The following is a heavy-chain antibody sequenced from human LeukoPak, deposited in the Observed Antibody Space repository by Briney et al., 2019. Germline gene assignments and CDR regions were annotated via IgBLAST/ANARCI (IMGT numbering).Heavy chain of an antibody. D-gene: IGHD2-2*02. CDR3: AKWARDCSSTSCYMRY. CDR1: GVTLSSYA. J-gene: IGHJ4*02. V-gene: IGHV3-23*01. CDR2: ISGGGGST. Sequence: PGGSLRLSCAASGVTLSSYAMSWVRQAPGKGLEWVSAISGGGGSTYYADSVKGRFTISRDNSKNALYLQMNSLRAEDTAVYYCAKWARDCSSTSCYMRYWGQGTLVTVSS.